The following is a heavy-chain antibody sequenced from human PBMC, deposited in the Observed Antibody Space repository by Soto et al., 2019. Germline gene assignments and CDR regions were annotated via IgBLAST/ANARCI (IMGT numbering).Heavy chain of an antibody. D-gene: IGHD3-10*01. CDR2: IGPESGAT. CDR1: GYTFTGHY. CDR3: ARELLWFGELLYTYGMDV. Sequence: ASVKVSCKASGYTFTGHYIHWVRQAPEQGPEWMGEIGPESGATRYAQRFQGRVTMTRDTSISTAYMELSRLRSDDTAVYYCARELLWFGELLYTYGMDVWGQGTTVTVS. J-gene: IGHJ6*02. V-gene: IGHV1-2*02.